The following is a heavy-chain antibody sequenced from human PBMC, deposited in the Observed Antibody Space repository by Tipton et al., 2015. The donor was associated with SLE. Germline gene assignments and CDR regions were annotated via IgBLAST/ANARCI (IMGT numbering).Heavy chain of an antibody. V-gene: IGHV3-11*01. CDR1: GFTFSDYY. CDR3: ARAGIPPYYYSYIPG. CDR2: ISSSGSTI. J-gene: IGHJ6*03. Sequence: SLRLSCAASGFTFSDYYMSWIRQAPGKGLEWVSYISSSGSTIYYADSVKGRFTISRDNAKNSLYLQMNSLRAEDTAVYYCARAGIPPYYYSYIPGWGKGTTVTVSS. D-gene: IGHD6-13*01.